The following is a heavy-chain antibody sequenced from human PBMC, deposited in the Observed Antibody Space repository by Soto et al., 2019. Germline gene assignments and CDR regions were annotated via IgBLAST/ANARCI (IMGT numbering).Heavy chain of an antibody. CDR2: ISSSSSTI. Sequence: PGGSLRLSCAASGFTFSSYSMYWVRQAPGKGLEWVSYISSSSSTIYYADSVKGRFTISRDNAKNSLYLEMNSLRAEDTAVYYCAREGRSYPSGVFDPWGQGTLLTLSS. V-gene: IGHV3-48*01. J-gene: IGHJ5*02. CDR3: AREGRSYPSGVFDP. CDR1: GFTFSSYS. D-gene: IGHD3-10*01.